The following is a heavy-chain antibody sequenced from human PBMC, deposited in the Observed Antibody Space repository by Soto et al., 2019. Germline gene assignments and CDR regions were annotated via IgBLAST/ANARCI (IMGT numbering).Heavy chain of an antibody. CDR2: IYSGGST. J-gene: IGHJ6*03. CDR1: GFTVSSNY. D-gene: IGHD4-4*01. Sequence: GGSLRLSCAASGFTVSSNYMSWVRQAPGKGLEWVSVIYSGGSTYYADSVKGRFTISRDNSKNTLYLQMNSLRAEDTAVYYCARVSVTTLSSASDYYYYMDVWGKGTTVTVSS. V-gene: IGHV3-66*01. CDR3: ARVSVTTLSSASDYYYYMDV.